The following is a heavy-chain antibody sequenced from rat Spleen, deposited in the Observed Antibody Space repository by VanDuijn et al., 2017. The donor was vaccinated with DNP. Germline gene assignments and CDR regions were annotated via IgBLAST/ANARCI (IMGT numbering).Heavy chain of an antibody. J-gene: IGHJ1*01. V-gene: IGHV5-7*01. CDR3: ARHGWELDWYFDF. CDR2: ISYDGSST. D-gene: IGHD5-1*01. Sequence: EVQLVESGGGLVQPGRSLKLSCAASGFTFSDYNMAWVRQAPKKGLEWVATISYDGSSTYYRDSVKGRFTISRDNAKSTLYLQMDSLRSEDTATYYCARHGWELDWYFDFWGPGTMVTVSS. CDR1: GFTFSDYN.